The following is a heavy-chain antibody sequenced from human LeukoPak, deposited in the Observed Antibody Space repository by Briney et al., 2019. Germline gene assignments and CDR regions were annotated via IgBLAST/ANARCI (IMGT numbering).Heavy chain of an antibody. D-gene: IGHD3-16*02. J-gene: IGHJ5*02. CDR1: GYSISSGYH. V-gene: IGHV4-38-2*02. Sequence: SETLSLTCTVSGYSISSGYHWGWIRRPPGKGLEWIGSIYHSGSTYYNPSLRSRVIISVDLSRKQFSLKLSSVTAADTAVYYCAREAGDYVWGSYRFNWFDPWGQGTLVTVSS. CDR2: IYHSGST. CDR3: AREAGDYVWGSYRFNWFDP.